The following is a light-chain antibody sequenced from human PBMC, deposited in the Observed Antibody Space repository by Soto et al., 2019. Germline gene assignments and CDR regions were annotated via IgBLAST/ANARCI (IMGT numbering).Light chain of an antibody. J-gene: IGLJ1*01. CDR3: SSYTTSNTRQIV. V-gene: IGLV2-14*03. CDR2: DVS. CDR1: SSDVGGYNY. Sequence: QSVLTQPASVSGSPGQSITISCTGTSSDVGGYNYVSWYQHHPGKAPKLMIYDVSNRPSGVSNRFSGSKSGNTASLTFSGLQPEDEADYYCSSYTTSNTRQIVLGTGTKVTVL.